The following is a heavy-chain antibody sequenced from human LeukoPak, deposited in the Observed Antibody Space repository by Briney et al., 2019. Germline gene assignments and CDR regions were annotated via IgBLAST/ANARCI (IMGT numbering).Heavy chain of an antibody. CDR3: ARVVGATKFDI. CDR2: IDYSGSN. Sequence: SETLSLTCTVSGSSISSSSYYWGWIRQPPGKGLEWIGSIDYSGSNYYNPSPKLLITISVATSKNQFSLKLSSVTAADTAVYYCARVVGATKFDIWGQGTMVTVSS. D-gene: IGHD1-26*01. J-gene: IGHJ3*02. V-gene: IGHV4-39*07. CDR1: GSSISSSSYY.